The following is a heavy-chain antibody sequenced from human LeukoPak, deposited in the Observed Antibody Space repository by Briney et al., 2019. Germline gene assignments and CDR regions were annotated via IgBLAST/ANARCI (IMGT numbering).Heavy chain of an antibody. CDR3: ARDPRNVGLAP. Sequence: PGGSLRLSCVASGFSLSGYWMYWVRQAPGKGLMYISRNNGDGSTTNYADVVKGRFTMSRDNVKNTLYLQMKSLRVEDTAVYYCARDPRNVGLAPWGQGTLVTVSS. D-gene: IGHD2-15*01. J-gene: IGHJ5*02. V-gene: IGHV3-74*01. CDR2: NNGDGSTT. CDR1: GFSLSGYW.